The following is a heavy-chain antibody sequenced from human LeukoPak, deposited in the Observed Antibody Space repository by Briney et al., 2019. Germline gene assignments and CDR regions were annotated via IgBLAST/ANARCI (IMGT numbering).Heavy chain of an antibody. Sequence: PSETLSLTCAVYGGSFSGYYWSWIRQPPGKGLEWIGEINHSGSTNYNPSLKSRVTISVDTSKNQFSLKLSSVTAADTAAYYCVIGYYYHYWGQGTLVTVSS. CDR2: INHSGST. CDR3: VIGYYYHY. CDR1: GGSFSGYY. J-gene: IGHJ4*02. V-gene: IGHV4-34*01.